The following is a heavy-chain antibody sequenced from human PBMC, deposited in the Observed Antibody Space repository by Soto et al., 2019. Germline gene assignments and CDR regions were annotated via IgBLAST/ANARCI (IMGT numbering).Heavy chain of an antibody. J-gene: IGHJ2*01. D-gene: IGHD4-17*01. CDR2: IIPALGTT. CDR1: GGPFSSHT. CDR3: ARPDFGVYWSFDL. V-gene: IGHV1-69*08. Sequence: QDQLVQSGAEVKKPGSSVKVSCKAFGGPFSSHTFSWVRQAPGQGLEWMGRIIPALGTTTYAQKFQGRVTITTDESVPTVEMELHSLRTGDTAVYYCARPDFGVYWSFDLWGRGTLVTVSS.